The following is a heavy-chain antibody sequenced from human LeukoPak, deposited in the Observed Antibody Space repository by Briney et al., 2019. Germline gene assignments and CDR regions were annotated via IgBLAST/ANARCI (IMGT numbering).Heavy chain of an antibody. D-gene: IGHD3-22*01. CDR1: GGSISSSSYY. Sequence: SETLSLTCTVSGGSISSSSYYWGWIRQPPGKGLEWIGSIYNSGSTYYNPSLKSRVTISVDASKNQFSLKLSSVTAADTAVYFCARREYYDSSGYRWGQGTLVTVSS. J-gene: IGHJ4*02. CDR2: IYNSGST. CDR3: ARREYYDSSGYR. V-gene: IGHV4-39*01.